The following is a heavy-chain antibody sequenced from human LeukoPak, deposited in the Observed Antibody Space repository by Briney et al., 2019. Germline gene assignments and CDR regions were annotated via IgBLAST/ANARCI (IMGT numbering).Heavy chain of an antibody. CDR1: GFTFSTYG. D-gene: IGHD2/OR15-2a*01. Sequence: GGSLRLSCAASGFTFSTYGMHWVRQAPGKGLEWVAFIRYDGSNKYYADSVKGRFTISRDNSKNTLYLQMNSLRAEDTAVYYCAKGPLSHFDYWGQGTLVTASS. J-gene: IGHJ4*02. V-gene: IGHV3-30*02. CDR2: IRYDGSNK. CDR3: AKGPLSHFDY.